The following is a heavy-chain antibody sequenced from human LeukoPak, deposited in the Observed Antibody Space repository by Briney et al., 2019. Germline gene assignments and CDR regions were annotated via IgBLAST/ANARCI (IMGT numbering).Heavy chain of an antibody. CDR1: SYY. CDR3: ARVVDYYDSSGYLYYFDY. Sequence: SYYXXXIRQPPGKGLEWXGYIYYSGSTNYNPSLKSRVTISVDTSKNQFSLKLSSVTAADTAVYYCARVVDYYDSSGYLYYFDYWGQGTLVTVSS. J-gene: IGHJ4*02. D-gene: IGHD3-22*01. V-gene: IGHV4-59*01. CDR2: IYYSGST.